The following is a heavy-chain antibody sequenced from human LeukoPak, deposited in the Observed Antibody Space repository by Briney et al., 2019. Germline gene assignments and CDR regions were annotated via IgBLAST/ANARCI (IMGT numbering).Heavy chain of an antibody. CDR1: GFTFSSYS. CDR2: IKQDGSEK. D-gene: IGHD2-15*01. Sequence: PGGSLRLSCAASGFTFSSYSMNWVRQAPGKGLEWVANIKQDGSEKYYVDSVKGRFTISRDNAKNSLYLQMNSLRAEDTAVYYCARRYCSGGSCYSNGASYFDYWGQGTLVTVSS. V-gene: IGHV3-7*01. CDR3: ARRYCSGGSCYSNGASYFDY. J-gene: IGHJ4*02.